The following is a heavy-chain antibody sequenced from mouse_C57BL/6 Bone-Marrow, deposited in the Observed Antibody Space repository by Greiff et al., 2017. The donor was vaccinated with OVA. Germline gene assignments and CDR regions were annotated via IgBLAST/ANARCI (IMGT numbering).Heavy chain of an antibody. D-gene: IGHD1-1*02. CDR3: ARWFYAMDY. Sequence: DVKLVESEGGLVQPGSSMKLSCTASGFTFSAYYMAWVRQVPEKGLEWVANINYDGSSTYYLDSLKSRFIISRDNAKNILYLQMSSLKSEDTATYYCARWFYAMDYWGQGTSVTVSS. CDR2: INYDGSST. V-gene: IGHV5-16*01. J-gene: IGHJ4*01. CDR1: GFTFSAYY.